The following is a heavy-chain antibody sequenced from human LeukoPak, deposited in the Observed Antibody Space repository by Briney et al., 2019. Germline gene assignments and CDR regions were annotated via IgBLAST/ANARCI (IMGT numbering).Heavy chain of an antibody. V-gene: IGHV1-3*01. CDR1: GYTFTSYA. J-gene: IGHJ4*02. D-gene: IGHD7-27*01. Sequence: ASVKVSCKASGYTFTSYAMHWVRQAPGQRLEWMGWINAGNGNTKYSQKFQGRVTITRDISASTAYMELSSLRTEDTAVYYCARDLGSPWAYFDYWGQGTLVTVSS. CDR3: ARDLGSPWAYFDY. CDR2: INAGNGNT.